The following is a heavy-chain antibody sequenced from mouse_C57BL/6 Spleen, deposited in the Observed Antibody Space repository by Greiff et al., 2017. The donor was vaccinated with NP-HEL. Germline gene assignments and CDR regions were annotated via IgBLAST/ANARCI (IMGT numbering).Heavy chain of an antibody. J-gene: IGHJ3*01. V-gene: IGHV1-80*01. CDR3: ARSSYEAWFAY. CDR2: IYPGDGDT. D-gene: IGHD1-1*01. Sequence: QVQLKQSGAELVKPGASVKISCKASGYAFTSYWMNWVKQRPGKGLEWIGQIYPGDGDTNYNGKFKGKATLTADKSSSTAYMQLSSLTSEDSAVYFCARSSYEAWFAYWGQGTLVTVSA. CDR1: GYAFTSYW.